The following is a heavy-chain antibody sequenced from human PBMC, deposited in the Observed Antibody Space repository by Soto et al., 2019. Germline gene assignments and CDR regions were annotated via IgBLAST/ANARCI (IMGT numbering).Heavy chain of an antibody. CDR1: GYTFTNYG. J-gene: IGHJ3*02. D-gene: IGHD3-22*01. CDR2: ISNYNGKT. CDR3: ARDRYYYDSSGYSDAVDI. Sequence: ASVKVSCKASGYTFTNYGITWVRQAPGQGLEWMGWISNYNGKTNYAQNFQGRVTMTTDTSTRTAYMELTSLRSDDTATYYCARDRYYYDSSGYSDAVDIWGQGTMVTVSS. V-gene: IGHV1-18*01.